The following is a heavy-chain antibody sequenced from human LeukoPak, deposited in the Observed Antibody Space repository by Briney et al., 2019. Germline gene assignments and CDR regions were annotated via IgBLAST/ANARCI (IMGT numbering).Heavy chain of an antibody. CDR3: ARGGVTAMNC. CDR1: GGSFSGYY. Sequence: SETLSLTCAVYGGSFSGYYWSWIRQPPGKGLEWIGEINHSGSTNYNPSLKSRVTISVDTSKNQFSLKLSSVTAADTAVYYCARGGVTAMNCWGQGTLVTVSS. J-gene: IGHJ4*02. D-gene: IGHD2-21*02. V-gene: IGHV4-34*01. CDR2: INHSGST.